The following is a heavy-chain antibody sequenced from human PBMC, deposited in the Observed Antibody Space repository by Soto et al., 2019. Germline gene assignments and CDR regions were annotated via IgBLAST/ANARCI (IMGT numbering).Heavy chain of an antibody. J-gene: IGHJ3*02. D-gene: IGHD2-21*02. Sequence: QVQLQESGPGLVKPSGTLSLTCAVSGGSVSSSNWWSWVRQSPGKGLEWMGEIYHSGSAHYNPSLKGRATISLDKSKNQFSLGLTSVPAADTAVYYWARVPGVVVSADDAFDIWAPGTRVIVSS. CDR3: ARVPGVVVSADDAFDI. V-gene: IGHV4-4*02. CDR2: IYHSGSA. CDR1: GGSVSSSNW.